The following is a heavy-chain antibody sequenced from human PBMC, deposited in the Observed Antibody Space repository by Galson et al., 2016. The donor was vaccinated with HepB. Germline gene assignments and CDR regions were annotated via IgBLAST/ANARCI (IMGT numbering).Heavy chain of an antibody. CDR3: ARAGPHRVEWLRFLDY. J-gene: IGHJ4*02. CDR2: ISTHNGNT. Sequence: SVKVSCKAPGYTFISYGINWVRQAPGQGLEWMGWISTHNGNTNYPQNLQGRVTMTTDTSTSTVYMELRSLRSDDTAVYYCARAGPHRVEWLRFLDYWGQGTPVTVSS. V-gene: IGHV1-18*01. D-gene: IGHD5-12*01. CDR1: GYTFISYG.